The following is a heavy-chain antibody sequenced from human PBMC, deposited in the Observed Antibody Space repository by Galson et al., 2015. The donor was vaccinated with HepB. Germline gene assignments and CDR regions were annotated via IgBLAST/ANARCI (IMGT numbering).Heavy chain of an antibody. V-gene: IGHV4-39*07. Sequence: SETLSLTCSVSGGSITNTDHYWVWIRQPPGKGLEWIGTFYHSETNSYNPSLKSRVTISGDTSKNQVSLNLTSVTAADTAVYFCAKHNTGGIFYFQGMDVWGQGTTVTVSS. CDR2: FYHSETN. D-gene: IGHD1-1*01. CDR1: GGSITNTDHY. CDR3: AKHNTGGIFYFQGMDV. J-gene: IGHJ6*02.